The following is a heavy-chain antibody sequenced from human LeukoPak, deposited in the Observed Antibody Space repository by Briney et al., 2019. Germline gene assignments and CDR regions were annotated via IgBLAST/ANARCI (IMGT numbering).Heavy chain of an antibody. CDR3: ARSRSYYGSGALDY. CDR1: GSTFSSYA. J-gene: IGHJ4*02. D-gene: IGHD3-10*01. V-gene: IGHV3-30-3*01. CDR2: ISYDGSNK. Sequence: PGGSLRLSCAASGSTFSSYAMHWVRQAPGKGLEWVAVISYDGSNKYYADSVKGRFTISRDNSKNTLYLQMNSLRAEDTAVYYCARSRSYYGSGALDYWGQGTLVTVSS.